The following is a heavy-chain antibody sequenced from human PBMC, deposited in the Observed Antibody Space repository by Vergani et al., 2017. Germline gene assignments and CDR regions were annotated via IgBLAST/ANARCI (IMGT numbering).Heavy chain of an antibody. D-gene: IGHD3-22*01. V-gene: IGHV1-24*01. Sequence: QVQLVQSGAEVKKPGASVKVSCKASGYTLTELSMHWVRQAPGKGLEWMGGFDPEDGETIYAQKFQGRVTMTEDTSTDTAYMELSSLRSEDTAVYYCATDLMYYDSSGQHLALWGQGTMVTVSS. J-gene: IGHJ3*01. CDR3: ATDLMYYDSSGQHLAL. CDR2: FDPEDGET. CDR1: GYTLTELS.